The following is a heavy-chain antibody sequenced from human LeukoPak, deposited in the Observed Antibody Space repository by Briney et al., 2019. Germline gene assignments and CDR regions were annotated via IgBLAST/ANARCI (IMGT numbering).Heavy chain of an antibody. J-gene: IGHJ4*02. Sequence: PGGSLRLSCVVSGISLSNYAMTWVRQAPGKGLEWVSYISERGGSINYADSVKGRFTISRDTSLNTLYLQMNNLRAEDTAVYFCAKRGVVIRELLVIGYHQEAYHYDFWGQGVLVTVSS. CDR1: GISLSNYA. CDR2: ISERGGSI. CDR3: AKRGVVIRELLVIGYHQEAYHYDF. V-gene: IGHV3-23*01. D-gene: IGHD2/OR15-2a*01.